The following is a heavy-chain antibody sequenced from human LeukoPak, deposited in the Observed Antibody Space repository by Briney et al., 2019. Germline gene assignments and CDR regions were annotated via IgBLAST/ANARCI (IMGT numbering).Heavy chain of an antibody. CDR3: ARAIAVATTRLDY. D-gene: IGHD6-13*01. Sequence: LAASVKVSCKASGYTFTGYYMHWVRQVPGQGLEWMGWINPNSGGTNYAQKFQGRVTMTRDTSISTAYMELSRLRSDDTAVYYCARAIAVATTRLDYWGQGTLVTVSS. CDR1: GYTFTGYY. CDR2: INPNSGGT. J-gene: IGHJ4*02. V-gene: IGHV1-2*03.